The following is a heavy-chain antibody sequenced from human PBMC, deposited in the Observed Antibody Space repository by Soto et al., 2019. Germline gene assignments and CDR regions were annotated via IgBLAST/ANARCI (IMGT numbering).Heavy chain of an antibody. CDR1: GFTFSNAW. D-gene: IGHD1-26*01. V-gene: IGHV3-15*01. CDR2: IKSKTEGGTT. J-gene: IGHJ4*02. Sequence: EVQLVESGGGLVKPGGSLRLSCAASGFTFSNAWMSWVRQAPGKGLEWVGRIKSKTEGGTTDYAAPVKGRFTISRDDSKNTLYLQMNSLKTEDTAVYYCTTLVGATDPFDYWGQGTLVTVSS. CDR3: TTLVGATDPFDY.